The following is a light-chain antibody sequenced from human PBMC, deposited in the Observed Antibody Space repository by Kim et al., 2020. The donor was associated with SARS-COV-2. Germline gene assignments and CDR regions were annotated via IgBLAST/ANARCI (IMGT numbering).Light chain of an antibody. CDR1: QSMRRH. J-gene: IGKJ5*01. CDR2: GES. V-gene: IGKV3D-15*01. Sequence: PGDRVNRSCRDSQSMRRHLAWYLQKPGQAPRLLNYGESNRATGVPARFSGDGSGTDFTLTISGLQSEDYGDYYCKQYNNWPQITFGQGTRLEIK. CDR3: KQYNNWPQIT.